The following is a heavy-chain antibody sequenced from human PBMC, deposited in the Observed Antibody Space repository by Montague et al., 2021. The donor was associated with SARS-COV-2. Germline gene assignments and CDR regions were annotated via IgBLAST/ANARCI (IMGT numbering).Heavy chain of an antibody. V-gene: IGHV4-61*02. Sequence: TLSLTCTVSGASISTGIYYWSWIRQPAGKGLEWIGRIRTTGHTDYNSSLESRVFMSVDTSTNQFSLSLTSVTAADMAAYFCARFGSGTLEFDLWGQGTLVTVSS. CDR3: ARFGSGTLEFDL. CDR2: IRTTGHT. D-gene: IGHD1-26*01. CDR1: GASISTGIYY. J-gene: IGHJ4*02.